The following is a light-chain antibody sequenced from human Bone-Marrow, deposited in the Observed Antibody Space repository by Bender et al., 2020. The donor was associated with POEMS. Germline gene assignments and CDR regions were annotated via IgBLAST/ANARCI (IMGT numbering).Light chain of an antibody. CDR2: NDN. V-gene: IGLV3-21*02. CDR1: NIGSKS. Sequence: SYVLTQPPSVSVAPGQTARITCGGNNIGSKSVHWYQQRPGQAPVVVVYNDNHRPAGMPERFSGSNSGNTATLTIHGTQALDEADYYCQAWDTSSVVFGGGTKLTVL. J-gene: IGLJ2*01. CDR3: QAWDTSSVV.